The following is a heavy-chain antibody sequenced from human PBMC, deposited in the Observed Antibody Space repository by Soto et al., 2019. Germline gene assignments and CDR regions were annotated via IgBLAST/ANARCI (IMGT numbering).Heavy chain of an antibody. Sequence: KGLEWIGEINHSGSTNYNPSLKSRVTISVDTSKNQFSLKLSSVTAADTAVYYCARDYYYGSGSSRTFVYWGQGTLVTVSS. CDR2: INHSGST. CDR3: ARDYYYGSGSSRTFVY. V-gene: IGHV4-34*01. J-gene: IGHJ4*02. D-gene: IGHD3-10*01.